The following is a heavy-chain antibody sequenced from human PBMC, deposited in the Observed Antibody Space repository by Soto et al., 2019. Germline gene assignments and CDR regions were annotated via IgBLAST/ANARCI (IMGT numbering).Heavy chain of an antibody. CDR2: IIPIFGTA. CDR3: ARIRNYGDYGGWFDP. CDR1: GGTFSSYA. Sequence: QVQLVQSGAEVKKPGSSVMVSCKATGGTFSSYAISWVRQAPGQGLEWMGGIIPIFGTANYAQKFQGRVTITADESTSTAYMELSSLRSEDTAVYYCARIRNYGDYGGWFDPWGQGTLVTVSS. D-gene: IGHD4-17*01. V-gene: IGHV1-69*12. J-gene: IGHJ5*02.